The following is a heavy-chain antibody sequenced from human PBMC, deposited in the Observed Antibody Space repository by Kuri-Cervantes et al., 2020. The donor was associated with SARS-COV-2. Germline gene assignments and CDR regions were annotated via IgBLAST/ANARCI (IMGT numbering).Heavy chain of an antibody. CDR2: IYYSGST. CDR1: GGSISSSSYY. V-gene: IGHV4-39*01. D-gene: IGHD1-26*01. Sequence: ESRRISGTVSGGSISSSSYYWGWIRQPPGKGLEWIESIYYSGSTYYNPSLKSRVTISVDTSKNQFSLKLSPVTAADTAVYYCARHEWEPYYFDYWGQGTLVTVSS. CDR3: ARHEWEPYYFDY. J-gene: IGHJ4*02.